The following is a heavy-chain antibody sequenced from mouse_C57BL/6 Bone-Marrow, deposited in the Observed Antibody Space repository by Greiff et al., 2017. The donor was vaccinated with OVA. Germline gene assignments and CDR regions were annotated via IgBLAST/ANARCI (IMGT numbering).Heavy chain of an antibody. CDR3: AKEGYYAMDY. V-gene: IGHV1-52*01. CDR1: GYTFTSYW. J-gene: IGHJ4*01. CDR2: IDPSDSEP. Sequence: VQLQQPGAELVRPGSSVKLSCKASGYTFTSYWMHWVKQRPIQGLEWIGNIDPSDSEPHYNQKFKDKATLTVDKSSSTAYMQLSSLTSEDSAVYYCAKEGYYAMDYWGQGTSVTVSS.